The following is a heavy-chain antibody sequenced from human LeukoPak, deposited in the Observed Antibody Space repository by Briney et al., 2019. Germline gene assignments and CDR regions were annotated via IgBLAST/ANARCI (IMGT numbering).Heavy chain of an antibody. CDR2: INSDGTTT. J-gene: IGHJ4*02. Sequence: GGSLRLSCAASGFTFSSYWMHWVRQVPGKGLVWVSRINSDGTTTSYADSVKGRFTISRDNAKNTLYLQMNSLRAEDTAVYYCARDGVGATIDYWGQGTLVTVSS. V-gene: IGHV3-74*01. CDR1: GFTFSSYW. D-gene: IGHD1-26*01. CDR3: ARDGVGATIDY.